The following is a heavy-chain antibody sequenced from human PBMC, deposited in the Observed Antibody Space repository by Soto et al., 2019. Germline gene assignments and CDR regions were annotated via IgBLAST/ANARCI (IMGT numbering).Heavy chain of an antibody. D-gene: IGHD6-13*01. CDR3: ARAWGSQYSSSWYFDY. CDR2: IYYSGST. CDR1: GGSTSSYY. J-gene: IGHJ4*02. V-gene: IGHV4-59*01. Sequence: SETLSLTCTVSGGSTSSYYWSWIRQPPGKGLEWIGYIYYSGSTNYNPSLKSRVTISVDTSKNQFSLKLSSVTAAETAVYYCARAWGSQYSSSWYFDYWGQGTLVTVSS.